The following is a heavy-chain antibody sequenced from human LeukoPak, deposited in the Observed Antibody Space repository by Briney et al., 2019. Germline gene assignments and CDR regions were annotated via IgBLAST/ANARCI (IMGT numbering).Heavy chain of an antibody. J-gene: IGHJ6*02. V-gene: IGHV3-30*03. Sequence: GGSLRLSCAASGFTFSSYGMHWARQAPGKGLEWVANDGTNRYYADSVKGRFTISGDNSKNTLYLQMNSLRAEDTAVYYCARVSSNYYYGMDVWGQGTTATVSS. CDR3: ARVSSNYYYGMDV. CDR1: GFTFSSYG. CDR2: DGTNR.